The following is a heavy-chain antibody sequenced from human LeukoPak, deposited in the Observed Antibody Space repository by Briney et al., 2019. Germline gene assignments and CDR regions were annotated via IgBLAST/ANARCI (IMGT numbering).Heavy chain of an antibody. D-gene: IGHD3-9*01. Sequence: PGGPLRLSCAASGFTFSSYAMSWVRQAPGKGLEWVSAISGSGGSTYYADSVKGRFTISRDNSKNTLYLQMNSLRAEDTAVYYCAKTSTVDFVWLLLGYFDYWGQGTLVTVSS. CDR1: GFTFSSYA. V-gene: IGHV3-23*01. J-gene: IGHJ4*02. CDR3: AKTSTVDFVWLLLGYFDY. CDR2: ISGSGGST.